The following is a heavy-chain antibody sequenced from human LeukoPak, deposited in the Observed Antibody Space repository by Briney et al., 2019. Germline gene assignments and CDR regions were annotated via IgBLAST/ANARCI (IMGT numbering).Heavy chain of an antibody. CDR3: ARLNSSGWYGDAFDI. D-gene: IGHD6-19*01. CDR2: IGTAGDT. Sequence: GGCLRLSCAASGFSFSSYDMHWVRHATGKGLEWVSAIGTAGDTYYPGSVKGRFTISRENAKNSLYLQMNSLRAGDTAVYYCARLNSSGWYGDAFDIWGQGTMVTVSS. V-gene: IGHV3-13*01. CDR1: GFSFSSYD. J-gene: IGHJ3*02.